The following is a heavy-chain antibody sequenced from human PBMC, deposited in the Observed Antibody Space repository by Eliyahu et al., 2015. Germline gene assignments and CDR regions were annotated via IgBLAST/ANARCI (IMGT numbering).Heavy chain of an antibody. CDR1: GGTFSRNT. CDR3: AREGGEYCGGRNXFLLY. Sequence: EVKRPGSSVKVSCKASGGTFSRNTFSWVRLAPGQGLEWMGGITPMFGTPNYAQRFQGRVTITADESRSTIYMEVRSLRSEDTAVYYCAREGGEYCGGRNXFLLYWGQGTPVTVSS. CDR2: ITPMFGTP. J-gene: IGHJ4*02. D-gene: IGHD2-21*01. V-gene: IGHV1-69*01.